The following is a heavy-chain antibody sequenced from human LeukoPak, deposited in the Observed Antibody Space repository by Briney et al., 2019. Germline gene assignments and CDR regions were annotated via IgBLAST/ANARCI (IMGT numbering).Heavy chain of an antibody. Sequence: GGSLRLSCAASGFTFSSYAMHWVRQAPGKGLEWVAVISYDGSNKYYADSVKGRFTISRDNSKNTLYLQMNSLRAEDTAVYYCARVKQQLPQYYYYYYGMDVWGQGTTVTVSS. D-gene: IGHD6-13*01. J-gene: IGHJ6*02. CDR2: ISYDGSNK. CDR3: ARVKQQLPQYYYYYYGMDV. CDR1: GFTFSSYA. V-gene: IGHV3-30-3*01.